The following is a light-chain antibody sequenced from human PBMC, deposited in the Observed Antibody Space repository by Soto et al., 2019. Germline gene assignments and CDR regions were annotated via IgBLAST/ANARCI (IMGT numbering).Light chain of an antibody. Sequence: DIVMTQSPDSLAVSVGERATLSCRASQTVSSNYLAWYQQKPGQAPRLLIYDASSRATGIPDRFSGGGSGTDFTLTISRLEPEDFAVYYCQQFSSYPLTFGGGTKVDIK. CDR3: QQFSSYPLT. CDR1: QTVSSNY. J-gene: IGKJ4*01. V-gene: IGKV3-20*01. CDR2: DAS.